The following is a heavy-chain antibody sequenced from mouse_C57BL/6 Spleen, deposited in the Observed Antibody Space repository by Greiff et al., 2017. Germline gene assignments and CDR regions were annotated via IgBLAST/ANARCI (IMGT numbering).Heavy chain of an antibody. J-gene: IGHJ1*03. V-gene: IGHV1-52*01. CDR1: GYTFTSYW. CDR2: IDPSDSET. Sequence: QVQLQQPGAELVRPGSSVKLSCKASGYTFTSYWMHWVKQRPIQGLEWIGNIDPSDSETQYNQKFKDKATLTVDKSSSTAYIQLSSLTSEDSAVYYCAASDVWVTGPTVTVSS. CDR3: AASDV.